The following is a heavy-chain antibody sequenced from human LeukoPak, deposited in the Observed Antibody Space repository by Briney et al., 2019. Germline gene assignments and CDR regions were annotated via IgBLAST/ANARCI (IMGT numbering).Heavy chain of an antibody. J-gene: IGHJ4*02. CDR3: ARRTSYYNGFDY. D-gene: IGHD3/OR15-3a*01. CDR2: IHYGGST. Sequence: SETLSLTCTVPGGSMSYYYWGWIRQPPGKELQWIGYIHYGGSTNYNPSLKSRVTISLDTSNNQFSLKLSSVTAADTAVYYCARRTSYYNGFDYWGQGALVTVSS. V-gene: IGHV4-59*01. CDR1: GGSMSYYY.